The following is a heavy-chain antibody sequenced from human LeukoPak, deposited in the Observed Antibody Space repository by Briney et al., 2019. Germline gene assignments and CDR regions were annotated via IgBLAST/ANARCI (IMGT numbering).Heavy chain of an antibody. CDR2: ISFDGCNK. CDR1: GFTFSMSS. Sequence: PGGSLRLSCATSGFTFSMSSMHWVRLAPGKGLEWLAGISFDGCNKFSGDSVKGRFSISRDNSKNTLYLQMNSLRLDDTAVYFCARGRAGIAAAGFDYWGQGTLVTVSS. V-gene: IGHV3-30*04. J-gene: IGHJ4*02. CDR3: ARGRAGIAAAGFDY. D-gene: IGHD6-13*01.